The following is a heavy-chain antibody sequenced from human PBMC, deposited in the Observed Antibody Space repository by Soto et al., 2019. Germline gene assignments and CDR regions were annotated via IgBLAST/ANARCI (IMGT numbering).Heavy chain of an antibody. J-gene: IGHJ4*02. D-gene: IGHD3-9*01. CDR1: VFTFSIYA. V-gene: IGHV3-23*01. Sequence: EVQLSESGGGLVQPGESLRLSCAASVFTFSIYAMSWVRQAPGKGLEWVSVISKTGSSTYYADSAEGRFTVSRDNSKSTLYLQMNSLRAEDTAVYYCANIHYDVLDVQRGLVDGYWGQGTLVTVSS. CDR3: ANIHYDVLDVQRGLVDGY. CDR2: ISKTGSST.